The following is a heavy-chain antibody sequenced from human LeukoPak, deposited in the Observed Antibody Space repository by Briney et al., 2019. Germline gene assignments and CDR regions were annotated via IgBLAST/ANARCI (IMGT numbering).Heavy chain of an antibody. CDR1: GGSFSGYY. D-gene: IGHD6-13*01. CDR3: ARDRRSSSSWYYYYYYMDV. Sequence: SETLSLTCAVYGGSFSGYYWSWIRQPPGKGLEWIGEINHSGSTNYNPSLKSRVTISVDTSKNQFSLKLSSVTAADTAVYYCARDRRSSSSWYYYYYYMDVWGKGTTVTISS. J-gene: IGHJ6*03. CDR2: INHSGST. V-gene: IGHV4-34*01.